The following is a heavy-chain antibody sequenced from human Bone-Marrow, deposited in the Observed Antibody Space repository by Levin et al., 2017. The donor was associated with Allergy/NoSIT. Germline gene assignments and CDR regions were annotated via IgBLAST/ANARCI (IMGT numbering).Heavy chain of an antibody. CDR3: ARGLYASGWNYYDS. CDR2: IYYSGAT. CDR1: GGSISHYY. Sequence: SQTLSLTCTVSGGSISHYYWNWIRQSPGKGPEWIGYIYYSGATNYNPSLTSRVTISIDASKSQFSLKLISVTAADTGVYYCARGLYASGWNYYDSWGQGTLVTVSS. J-gene: IGHJ4*02. D-gene: IGHD6-19*01. V-gene: IGHV4-59*01.